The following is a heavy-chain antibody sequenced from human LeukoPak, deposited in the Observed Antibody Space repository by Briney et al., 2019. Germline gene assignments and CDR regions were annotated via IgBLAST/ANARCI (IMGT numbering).Heavy chain of an antibody. CDR2: ISGSGGST. Sequence: GGSLRLSCAASGFTFGDYAMHWVRQAPGKGLEWVSAISGSGGSTYYADSVKGRFTISRDNSKNTLYLQMNSLRAEDTAVYYCARSPSGYNYGDYDYWGQGTLVTVSS. J-gene: IGHJ4*02. D-gene: IGHD5-18*01. CDR3: ARSPSGYNYGDYDY. CDR1: GFTFGDYA. V-gene: IGHV3-23*01.